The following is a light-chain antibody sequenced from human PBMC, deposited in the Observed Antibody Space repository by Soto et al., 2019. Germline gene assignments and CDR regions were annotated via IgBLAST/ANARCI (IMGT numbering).Light chain of an antibody. CDR1: QGISSY. CDR3: HQYYSYPPGT. J-gene: IGKJ1*01. CDR2: AAS. V-gene: IGKV1-8*01. Sequence: AIRMTQSPSSFSASTGDRVTITCRASQGISSYLAWYQQKPGKAPKLLIYAASTLQSGVPSRFSGSGSGTDFTLTISCLQSEDFATYYCHQYYSYPPGTFGQGTKVEIK.